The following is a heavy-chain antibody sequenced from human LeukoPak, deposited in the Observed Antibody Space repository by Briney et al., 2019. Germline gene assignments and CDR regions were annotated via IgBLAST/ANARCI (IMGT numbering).Heavy chain of an antibody. CDR1: GGSISSSNW. CDR3: ARAEDLGANEPYYFDY. D-gene: IGHD1-26*01. V-gene: IGHV4-4*02. J-gene: IGHJ4*02. CDR2: IYHSGST. Sequence: SETLSLTCAVSGGSISSSNWWSWVRQPPGKGLEWIGEIYHSGSTNYNPSLKSQVTISVDKSKNQFSLKLSSVTAADTAVYYCARAEDLGANEPYYFDYWGQGTLVTVSS.